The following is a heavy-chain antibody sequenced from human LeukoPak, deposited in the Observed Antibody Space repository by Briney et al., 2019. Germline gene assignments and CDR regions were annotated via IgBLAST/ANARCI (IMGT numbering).Heavy chain of an antibody. CDR1: GYSFTSYW. J-gene: IGHJ4*02. CDR3: ARHFGSNTAFDY. Sequence: GESLKISCKGSGYSFTSYWIGWVREMPGKGVEWMGIIYPGDFDIRYSPSFQGQVTISADKSISTAYLQWSSLKASDTATYYCARHFGSNTAFDYWGQGTLVTVSS. D-gene: IGHD1-14*01. V-gene: IGHV5-51*01. CDR2: IYPGDFDI.